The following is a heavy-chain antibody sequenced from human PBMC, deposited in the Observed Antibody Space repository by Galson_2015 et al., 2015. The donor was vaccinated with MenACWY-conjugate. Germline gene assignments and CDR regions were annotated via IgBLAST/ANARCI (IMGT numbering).Heavy chain of an antibody. CDR1: GDSVSRRSAA. Sequence: CAISGDSVSRRSAAWNWIRQSPSRGLEWLGRTYFRFKWFNDYAESVKSRITIEADTSKNQFSLHLNSVTPDDTAVYYCTTGDGYNLVHRSASRSYSNGMDVWGQATTVTVSS. CDR2: TYFRFKWFN. CDR3: TTGDGYNLVHRSASRSYSNGMDV. V-gene: IGHV6-1*01. D-gene: IGHD5-24*01. J-gene: IGHJ6*02.